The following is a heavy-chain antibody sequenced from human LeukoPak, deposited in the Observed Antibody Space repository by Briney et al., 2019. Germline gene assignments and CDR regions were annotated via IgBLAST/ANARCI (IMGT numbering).Heavy chain of an antibody. CDR1: GGSFSGYY. V-gene: IGHV4-34*01. CDR2: INHSGST. Sequence: SETLSLTCAVYGGSFSGYYWSWIRQPPGKGLEWIGEINHSGSTNYNPSLKSRVTISVDTSKNQFSLKLSSVTAADTAVYYCARATEEMATNYFDYWGQGTLVTVSS. CDR3: ARATEEMATNYFDY. J-gene: IGHJ4*02. D-gene: IGHD5-24*01.